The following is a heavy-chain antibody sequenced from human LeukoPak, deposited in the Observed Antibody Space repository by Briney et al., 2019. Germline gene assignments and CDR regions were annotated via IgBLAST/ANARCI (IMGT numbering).Heavy chain of an antibody. D-gene: IGHD3-10*01. V-gene: IGHV4-59*11. CDR3: ARDLRGSGSLDY. CDR1: GGSISSHY. J-gene: IGHJ4*02. Sequence: SETLSLTCTVSGGSISSHYWSWIRQPPGKGLEWIGYIYYSGSTNYNPSLKSRVTISVDTSKNQFSLKLSSVTAADTAVYYCARDLRGSGSLDYWGQGTLVTVSS. CDR2: IYYSGST.